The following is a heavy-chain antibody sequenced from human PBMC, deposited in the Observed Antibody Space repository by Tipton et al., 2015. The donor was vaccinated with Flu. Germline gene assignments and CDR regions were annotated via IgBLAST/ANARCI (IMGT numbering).Heavy chain of an antibody. D-gene: IGHD2-15*01. Sequence: SLRLSCTASGFSIRNNYMSWVRQAPGKGLQWVSVIYTAESTYHADSVKGRFTISRDNSKNTLYLQMNSLRADDTAVYHCAKSIAVVVAAMVSGMDVWGQGTTVTVSS. CDR2: IYTAEST. CDR1: GFSIRNNY. V-gene: IGHV3-53*01. CDR3: AKSIAVVVAAMVSGMDV. J-gene: IGHJ6*02.